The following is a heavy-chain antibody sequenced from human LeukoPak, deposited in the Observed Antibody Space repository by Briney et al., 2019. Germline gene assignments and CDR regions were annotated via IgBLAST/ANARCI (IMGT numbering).Heavy chain of an antibody. CDR2: IKKTGSYV. Sequence: GGSLRLSCAASGFTFSNYIMDWVRQAPGKGLEWVSSIKKTGSYVYHVDSVRGRFTISRDNAKNSLYLQMNSLRAEDTAVYYCAREGVGIKDLDYWGQGTLVTVSS. J-gene: IGHJ4*02. CDR3: AREGVGIKDLDY. V-gene: IGHV3-21*01. D-gene: IGHD1-26*01. CDR1: GFTFSNYI.